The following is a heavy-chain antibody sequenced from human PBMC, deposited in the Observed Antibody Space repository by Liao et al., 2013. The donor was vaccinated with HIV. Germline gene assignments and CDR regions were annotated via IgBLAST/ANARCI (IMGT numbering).Heavy chain of an antibody. V-gene: IGHV4-39*07. J-gene: IGHJ6*03. CDR3: ARGKXTISLNTYYYYYMDV. CDR2: INHSGTT. CDR1: GGSISSSSYY. Sequence: QLQLQESGPGLVKPSETLSLTCTVSGGSISSSSYYWGWIRQPPGKGLEWIGEINHSGTTNYNPSLKSRVTISVDTSKNQFSLKLTSVTAADTAVYYCARGKXTISLNTYYYYYMDVWGKGTTVTVSS. D-gene: IGHD3-10*01.